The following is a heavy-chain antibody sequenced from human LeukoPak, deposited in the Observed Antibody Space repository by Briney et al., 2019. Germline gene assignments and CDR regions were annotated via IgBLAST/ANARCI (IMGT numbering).Heavy chain of an antibody. CDR2: ISYDGSNK. J-gene: IGHJ3*02. V-gene: IGHV3-30*04. CDR1: VFTFSSYA. Sequence: TGGSLRLSCAASVFTFSSYAMHWVRQAPGRGLEGVAVISYDGSNKYYADSVKGRFTISRDNSKNTLYLQMNSLRAEDTAVYYCARDPWGRDAFDIWGQGTMVTVSS. D-gene: IGHD1-26*01. CDR3: ARDPWGRDAFDI.